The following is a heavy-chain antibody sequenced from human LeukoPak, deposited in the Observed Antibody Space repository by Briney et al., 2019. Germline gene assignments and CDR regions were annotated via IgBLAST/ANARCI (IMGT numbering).Heavy chain of an antibody. CDR1: GGSFSGYY. CDR3: ARARQGTVTIRMRVFYFDY. V-gene: IGHV4-34*01. D-gene: IGHD4-17*01. CDR2: INHSGST. Sequence: SETLSLTCAVYGGSFSGYYWSWIRQPPGKGLEWIGEINHSGSTNYNPSLKSRVTISVDTSKNQFFLKLSSVTAADTAVYYCARARQGTVTIRMRVFYFDYWGQGTLVTVSS. J-gene: IGHJ4*02.